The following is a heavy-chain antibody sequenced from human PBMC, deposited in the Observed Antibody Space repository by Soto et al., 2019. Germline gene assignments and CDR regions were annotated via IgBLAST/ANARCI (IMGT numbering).Heavy chain of an antibody. Sequence: PGGSLRLSCAASGFTFSSYAMSWVRQAPGKGLEWVSAISGYGGSTYYADSVKGRFTISRDNSKNTLHLQMNSLRAEDTAAYYCAKGREVAGIFQHWGQGTLVTVSS. CDR3: AKGREVAGIFQH. J-gene: IGHJ1*01. V-gene: IGHV3-23*01. CDR1: GFTFSSYA. D-gene: IGHD6-19*01. CDR2: ISGYGGST.